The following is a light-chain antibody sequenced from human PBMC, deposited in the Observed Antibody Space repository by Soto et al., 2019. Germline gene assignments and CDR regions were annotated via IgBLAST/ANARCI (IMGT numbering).Light chain of an antibody. V-gene: IGLV4-69*01. CDR2: LNSDGSH. Sequence: QSVLTQSPSASASLGPSVKLTCTLSSGHSSYAIAWHQQQPEKGPRYLMKLNSDGSHSKGDGIPDRFSGSSSGAERYLTISSLQSEDEADYYCQTWGTGIQVVFGGGTKLTVL. J-gene: IGLJ2*01. CDR3: QTWGTGIQVV. CDR1: SGHSSYA.